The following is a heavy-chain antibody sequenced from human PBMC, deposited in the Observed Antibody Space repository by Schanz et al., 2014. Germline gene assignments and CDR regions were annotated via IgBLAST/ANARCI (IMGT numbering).Heavy chain of an antibody. V-gene: IGHV4-59*08. D-gene: IGHD1-26*01. CDR1: GVSIGGYY. Sequence: QVQLQESGPGLVKPSETLSLTCTVSGVSIGGYYWSWIRQPPGKGLEWIGYIFFSGSTTYNPSFNRGVTIAVDMSKTQSALTLTSVTAADTAVYYCARLGVGDKAYYYYGTDVWGQGTTVLVSS. J-gene: IGHJ6*02. CDR3: ARLGVGDKAYYYYGTDV. CDR2: IFFSGST.